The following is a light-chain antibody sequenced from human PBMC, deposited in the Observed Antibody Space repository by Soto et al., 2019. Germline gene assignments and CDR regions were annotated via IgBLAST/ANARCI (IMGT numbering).Light chain of an antibody. CDR3: QQANNFPWT. Sequence: DIQMTQSPSSVSASVGDRVTITCRASQGISRWLARYQQKPGKAPKLLISAASSLQSGVPSRFRGSGSGTGFTLTISSLQPEDFATYYCQQANNFPWTFGRGTKVEIK. CDR1: QGISRW. CDR2: AAS. V-gene: IGKV1-12*01. J-gene: IGKJ1*01.